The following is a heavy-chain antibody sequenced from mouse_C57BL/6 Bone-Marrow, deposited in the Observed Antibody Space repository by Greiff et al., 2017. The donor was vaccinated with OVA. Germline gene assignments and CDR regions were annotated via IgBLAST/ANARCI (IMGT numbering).Heavy chain of an antibody. CDR3: AREGLDGYHDG. J-gene: IGHJ1*03. V-gene: IGHV1-15*01. D-gene: IGHD2-3*01. CDR1: GYTFTDYE. Sequence: QVQLQQSGAELVRPGASVTLSCKASGYTFTDYEMHWVKQTPVHGLEWIGAIDPETGGTAYNQKFKGKAILTADKSSSTAYMELRSLTSEDSAVYYCAREGLDGYHDGWGTGTTVTVSS. CDR2: IDPETGGT.